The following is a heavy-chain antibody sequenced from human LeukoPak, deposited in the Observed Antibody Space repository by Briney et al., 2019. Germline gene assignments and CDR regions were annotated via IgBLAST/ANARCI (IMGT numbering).Heavy chain of an antibody. CDR1: VGSFSGYY. J-gene: IGHJ3*01. CDR3: ASTKQWLAFDV. D-gene: IGHD6-19*01. Sequence: SETLSLTCAVYVGSFSGYYWSWIRQPPGKGLEWIGEINHSGSTNYNPSLKSRVTISVDTSKNQFSLKLSSVTAADTAVYYCASTKQWLAFDVWGLGTMVTVSS. CDR2: INHSGST. V-gene: IGHV4-34*01.